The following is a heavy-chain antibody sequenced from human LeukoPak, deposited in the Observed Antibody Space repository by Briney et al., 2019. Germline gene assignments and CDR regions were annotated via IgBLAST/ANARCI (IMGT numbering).Heavy chain of an antibody. Sequence: GGSLRLSCAAAGFSVSTSYINWVRQAPGKGLEWVSVIYSDGSTKYADSVKARFTISRDNSKNMVYLQMKSLRVEDTAVYYCARGTLYNSGQGTLVTVSS. CDR1: GFSVSTSY. CDR2: IYSDGST. D-gene: IGHD3/OR15-3a*01. CDR3: ARGTLYN. V-gene: IGHV3-53*01. J-gene: IGHJ4*02.